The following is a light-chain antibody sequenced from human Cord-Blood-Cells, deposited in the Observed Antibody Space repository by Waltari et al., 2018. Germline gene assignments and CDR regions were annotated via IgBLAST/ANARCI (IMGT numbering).Light chain of an antibody. Sequence: DIQMTQSPHTLSASVGDRVTITCRASQSISSWLAWYQQKPGKAPKLLTYKASSLESGVPSRFSGSGSGTEFTLSISSLQPDDCATYYCQQYNSYSRTFGQGTKVEIK. J-gene: IGKJ1*01. CDR1: QSISSW. V-gene: IGKV1-5*03. CDR3: QQYNSYSRT. CDR2: KAS.